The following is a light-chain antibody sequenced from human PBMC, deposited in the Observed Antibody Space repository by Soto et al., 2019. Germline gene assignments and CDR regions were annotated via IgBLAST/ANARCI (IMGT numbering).Light chain of an antibody. CDR1: QSISNW. CDR3: QQYQSLWT. V-gene: IGKV1-5*03. CDR2: KAS. Sequence: DIQMTQSPSTLSASVGDRITITCRAGQSISNWLAWYQQKPGKAPKLLIYKASSLESGVPSRFSGSGSGTEFSLTISSLQPEDFATYYCQQYQSLWTF. J-gene: IGKJ1*01.